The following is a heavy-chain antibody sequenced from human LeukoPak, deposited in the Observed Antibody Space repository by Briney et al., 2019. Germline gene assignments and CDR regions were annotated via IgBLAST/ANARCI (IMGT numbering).Heavy chain of an antibody. CDR3: GRVGDGYNDNY. Sequence: GGSLRLSCAASGFTVSIDYMGWVRQAPEKGLEWVSLISSGGSTYYADSLKGRFTISRDNSKNTLYLQMNSLGAEDTAVYYCGRVGDGYNDNYWGQGTLVTVSS. CDR1: GFTVSIDY. CDR2: ISSGGST. D-gene: IGHD5-24*01. V-gene: IGHV3-66*01. J-gene: IGHJ4*02.